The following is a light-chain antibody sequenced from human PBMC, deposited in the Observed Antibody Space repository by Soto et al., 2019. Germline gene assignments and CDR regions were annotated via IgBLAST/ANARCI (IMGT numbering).Light chain of an antibody. CDR1: QSVSSSY. CDR2: GAS. CDR3: QQYGSSRT. J-gene: IGKJ1*01. V-gene: IGKV3-20*01. Sequence: EILLTQSPGTLSLSPGERATLSCRASQSVSSSYLAWYQQKPGQAPRLLIYGASSRATGIPDRFSGSGSGTDFTLTISRLEPEDFVVYYCQQYGSSRTFGQGTKVEIK.